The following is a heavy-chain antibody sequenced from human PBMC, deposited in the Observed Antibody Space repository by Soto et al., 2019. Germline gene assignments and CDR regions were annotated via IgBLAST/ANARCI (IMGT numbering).Heavy chain of an antibody. CDR3: ARHTPAISISDH. V-gene: IGHV4-39*01. D-gene: IGHD2-15*01. CDR2: IYYSGST. Sequence: QLQLQESGPGLVKPSETLSLTCTVSGGSISSSSYYWGWIRQPPGKGLEWIGSIYYSGSTYYNPSPKGRLTISADSAKKQLPLKPSSVTAADTAVYYCARHTPAISISDHWGQGTLITVSS. CDR1: GGSISSSSYY. J-gene: IGHJ4*02.